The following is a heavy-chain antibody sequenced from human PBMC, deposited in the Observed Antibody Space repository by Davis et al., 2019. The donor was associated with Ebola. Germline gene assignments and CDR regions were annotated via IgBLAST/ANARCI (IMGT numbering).Heavy chain of an antibody. Sequence: GESLKISCAASGFTFSGSAMHWVRQASGKGLEWVGRIRSKANSYATAYASSVKGRLTISRDDSKNTAYLQMNSLKTEDTAVYYCSSTAAGTDYWGQGTLVTVSS. V-gene: IGHV3-73*01. CDR1: GFTFSGSA. D-gene: IGHD6-13*01. CDR2: IRSKANSYAT. CDR3: SSTAAGTDY. J-gene: IGHJ4*02.